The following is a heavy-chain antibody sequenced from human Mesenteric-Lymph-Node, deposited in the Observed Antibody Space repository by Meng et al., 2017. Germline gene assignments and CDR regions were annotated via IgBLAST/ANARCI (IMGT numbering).Heavy chain of an antibody. D-gene: IGHD4-17*01. CDR1: GYSISSTNW. CDR3: ARGPTTYFDY. Sequence: QGQLQESGPGLVKPSDPLSLTCAVSGYSISSTNWWGWIRQPPGKGLEWIGYIYYSGSTYYNLSLKSRVTISVDTSKNQFSLKLSSVTAADTAVYYCARGPTTYFDYWGQGTLVTVSS. J-gene: IGHJ4*02. CDR2: IYYSGST. V-gene: IGHV4-28*03.